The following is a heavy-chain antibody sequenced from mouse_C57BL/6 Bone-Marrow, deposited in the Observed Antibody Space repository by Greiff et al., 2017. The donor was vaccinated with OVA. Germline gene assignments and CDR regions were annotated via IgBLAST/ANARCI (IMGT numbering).Heavy chain of an antibody. CDR3: ARRVLLRLYYFDY. CDR2: IYPGDGDT. V-gene: IGHV1-82*01. J-gene: IGHJ2*01. D-gene: IGHD1-1*01. CDR1: GYAFSSSW. Sequence: VQLQESGPELVKPGASVKISCKASGYAFSSSWMNWVKQRPGKGLEWIGRIYPGDGDTNYNGKFKGKATLTADKSSSTAYMQLSSLTSEDSAVYFCARRVLLRLYYFDYWGQGTTLTVSS.